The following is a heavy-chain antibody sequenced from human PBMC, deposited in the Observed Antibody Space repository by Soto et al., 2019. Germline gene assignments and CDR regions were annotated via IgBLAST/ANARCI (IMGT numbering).Heavy chain of an antibody. V-gene: IGHV3-30*14. Sequence: GGSLRLSCAASGFTFSSYAMHWVRQAPGKGLEWVAVISSDGSDKFYADAVKSRFTISRDSSENTLHLQMSSLRTEDTAVYYCARSLYATSSDWFDPWGQGTLVTVSS. CDR2: ISSDGSDK. CDR3: ARSLYATSSDWFDP. J-gene: IGHJ5*02. CDR1: GFTFSSYA. D-gene: IGHD2-8*01.